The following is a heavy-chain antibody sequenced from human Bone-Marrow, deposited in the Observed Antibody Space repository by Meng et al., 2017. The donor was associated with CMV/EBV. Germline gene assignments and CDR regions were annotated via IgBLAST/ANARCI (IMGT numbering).Heavy chain of an antibody. D-gene: IGHD6-13*01. CDR3: AREEVSSWLRTTVAPNWFDP. CDR2: INPNSGGT. V-gene: IGHV1-2*02. CDR1: GYTFTGYY. J-gene: IGHJ5*02. Sequence: ASVKVSCKASGYTFTGYYIHWVRQAPGQGLEWMGWINPNSGGTNYAQKFQGRVTMTRDTSISTAYMELSRLRSDDTAVYYCAREEVSSWLRTTVAPNWFDPWGQGTLVTVSS.